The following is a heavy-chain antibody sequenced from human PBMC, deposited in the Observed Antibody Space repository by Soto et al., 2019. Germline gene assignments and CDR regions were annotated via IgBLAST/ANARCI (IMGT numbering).Heavy chain of an antibody. D-gene: IGHD6-13*01. V-gene: IGHV4-4*02. Sequence: QVQLQESGPGLAKPWGTLSLTCTLFSGSINSTTNWWSWIRQPPGKGLEWIGEIYHSGSTNYNPSLKSRVTISVDKSKNQFSLRLTSVTAADTAVYYCASFSGGEQQLGTFDYWGQGTLVTVSS. CDR2: IYHSGST. CDR3: ASFSGGEQQLGTFDY. CDR1: SGSINSTTNW. J-gene: IGHJ4*02.